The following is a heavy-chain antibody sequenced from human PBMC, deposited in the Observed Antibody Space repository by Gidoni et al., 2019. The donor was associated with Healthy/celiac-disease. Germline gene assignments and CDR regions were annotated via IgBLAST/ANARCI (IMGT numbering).Heavy chain of an antibody. V-gene: IGHV3-33*01. CDR1: GFTFSRYG. Sequence: QVQLVESGGGVVQPGRSLRLSCAASGFTFSRYGLPWVRQAPGKGLEWVAVIWYDGSNKYYADSVKGRFTISRDNSKNTLYLQMNSLRAEDTAVYYCARDGVAVAGHPHYYYYYMDVWGKGTTVTVSS. CDR2: IWYDGSNK. CDR3: ARDGVAVAGHPHYYYYYMDV. J-gene: IGHJ6*03. D-gene: IGHD6-19*01.